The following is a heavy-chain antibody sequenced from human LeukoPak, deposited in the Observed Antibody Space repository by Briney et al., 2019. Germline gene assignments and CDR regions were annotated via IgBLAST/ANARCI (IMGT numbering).Heavy chain of an antibody. J-gene: IGHJ4*01. V-gene: IGHV3-53*05. CDR1: GFTVSSYY. D-gene: IGHD6-19*01. Sequence: GGSLRLSSAASGFTVSSYYMFYVGGPTYYADSVQGRFTISRDNSKNTVDLQMSSLRPEDTAVYYCARGAGWNFYEYWGHGTLVTVSS. CDR2: YVGGPT. CDR3: ARGAGWNFYEY.